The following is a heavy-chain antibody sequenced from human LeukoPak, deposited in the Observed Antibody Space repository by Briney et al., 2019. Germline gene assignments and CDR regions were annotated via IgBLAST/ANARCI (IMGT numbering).Heavy chain of an antibody. D-gene: IGHD6-13*01. Sequence: PGGSLRLSCAASGFTFSSYSMNWVRQAPGKGLEWVSSISSSSSYIYYADSVKGRFTISRDNAKNSLYLQMNSLRAEDTAVYYCARAGYSSSWYGDYFDYWGQGTLVTVSS. CDR3: ARAGYSSSWYGDYFDY. V-gene: IGHV3-21*01. CDR2: ISSSSSYI. J-gene: IGHJ4*02. CDR1: GFTFSSYS.